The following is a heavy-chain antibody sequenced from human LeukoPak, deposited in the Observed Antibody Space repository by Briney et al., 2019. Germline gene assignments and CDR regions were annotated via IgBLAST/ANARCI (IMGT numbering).Heavy chain of an antibody. CDR1: GGSISSSSYY. CDR2: IYYSGST. V-gene: IGHV4-39*01. Sequence: SETLSLTCTVSGGSISSSSYYWGWIRQPPGKGLEWIGSIYYSGSTYYNPSLKSRVTISVDTSKNQFSLKLSPVTAADTAVYYCARYGSGSYYRSFDPWGQGTLVTVSS. CDR3: ARYGSGSYYRSFDP. D-gene: IGHD3-10*01. J-gene: IGHJ5*02.